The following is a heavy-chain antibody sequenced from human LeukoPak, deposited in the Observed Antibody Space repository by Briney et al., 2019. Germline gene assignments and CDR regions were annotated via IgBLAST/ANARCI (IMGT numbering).Heavy chain of an antibody. J-gene: IGHJ6*02. CDR1: GGSFSGYY. V-gene: IGHV4-34*01. D-gene: IGHD5-18*01. Sequence: PSETLSLTCAVYGGSFSGYYWSWIRQPPGKGLEWIGEINHSGSTNYNPSLKSRVTISVDTSKNQFSLKLSSVTAADTAVYYCARRPRRIQLIYYYYGMDVWGQGTTVTVSS. CDR2: INHSGST. CDR3: ARRPRRIQLIYYYYGMDV.